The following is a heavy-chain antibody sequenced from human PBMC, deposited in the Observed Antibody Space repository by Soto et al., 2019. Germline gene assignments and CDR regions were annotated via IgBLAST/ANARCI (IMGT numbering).Heavy chain of an antibody. Sequence: SETLSLTCTVSGGSISSYYWSWIQQPPGKGLEWIGYIYYSGSTNYNPSLKSRVTISVDTSKNQFSLKLSSVTAADTAVYYCARDNGHIEYARQEDAFDIWGQGTMVTVSS. CDR3: ARDNGHIEYARQEDAFDI. V-gene: IGHV4-59*01. J-gene: IGHJ3*02. CDR2: IYYSGST. D-gene: IGHD2-21*01. CDR1: GGSISSYY.